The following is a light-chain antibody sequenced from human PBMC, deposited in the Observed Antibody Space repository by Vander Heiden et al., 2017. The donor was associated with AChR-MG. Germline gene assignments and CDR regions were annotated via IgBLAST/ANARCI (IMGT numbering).Light chain of an antibody. J-gene: IGLJ2*01. CDR2: EDK. CDR1: SSDIGAYNY. Sequence: QSALTQPPPAAGSPGQAATISCARTSSDIGAYNYVCWYQQHPGEAPILMIVEDKQRPAGAPGRFACTKAGKATSLTVSGLGAEDEADYCCSSDADSSNVVFGGGTKLTVL. CDR3: SSDADSSNVV. V-gene: IGLV2-8*01.